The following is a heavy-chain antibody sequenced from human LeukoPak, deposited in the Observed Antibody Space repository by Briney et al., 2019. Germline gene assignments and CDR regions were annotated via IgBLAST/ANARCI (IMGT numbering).Heavy chain of an antibody. D-gene: IGHD3-22*01. CDR3: AAYDSSGSNPFDQ. V-gene: IGHV5-51*01. CDR2: INPGDTDT. CDR1: GYSFNTYC. J-gene: IGHJ4*02. Sequence: GESLQIPGQGSGYSFNTYCIGWARHKSGKGREWMGFINPGDTDTRYSPSFQGQVTLSADKSIRTAYREWSSRKASDTARYSWAAYDSSGSNPFDQWGEGTLVTVYS.